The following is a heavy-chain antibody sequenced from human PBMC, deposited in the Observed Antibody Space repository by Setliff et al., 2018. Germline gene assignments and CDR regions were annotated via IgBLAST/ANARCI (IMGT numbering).Heavy chain of an antibody. D-gene: IGHD1-7*01. J-gene: IGHJ6*03. V-gene: IGHV1-69*10. CDR2: TIPLLPLP. CDR3: ARSAIRGTTKKYYYYMDV. CDR1: GYTFKTYG. Sequence: GASVKVSCKASGYTFKTYGFTWVRQAPGQGLEWMGGTIPLLPLPNYAVKFQGRVTVTVDKSTNTAYMELRSLTSEDTAVYYCARSAIRGTTKKYYYYMDVWGKGTTVTVSS.